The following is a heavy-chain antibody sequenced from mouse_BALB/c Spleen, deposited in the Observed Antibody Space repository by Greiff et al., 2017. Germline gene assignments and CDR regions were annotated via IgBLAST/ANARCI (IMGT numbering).Heavy chain of an antibody. CDR1: GFTFSSFG. CDR3: ARRDGNTTRGYAMDY. V-gene: IGHV5-17*02. Sequence: EVKLVESGGGLVQPGGSRKLSCAASGFTFSSFGMHWVRQAPEKGLEWVAYISSGSSTIYYADTVKGRFTISRDNPKNTLFLQMTSLRSEDTAMYYCARRDGNTTRGYAMDYWGQGTSVTVSS. CDR2: ISSGSSTI. D-gene: IGHD1-1*01. J-gene: IGHJ4*01.